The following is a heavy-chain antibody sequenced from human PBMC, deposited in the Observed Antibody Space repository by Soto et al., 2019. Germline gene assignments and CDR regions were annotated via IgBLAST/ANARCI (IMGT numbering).Heavy chain of an antibody. CDR1: GDSVSSTSAA. CDR3: ARGSYYSGWV. J-gene: IGHJ4*02. CDR2: TYYRSKWYS. D-gene: IGHD6-19*01. V-gene: IGHV6-1*01. Sequence: SQTLSLTCAISGDSVSSTSAAWSWIRQSPSKGLEWLGRTYYRSKWYSDYAVSVKSRITINPDTSKNQFSLQLNSVTPEDTAVYYCARGSYYSGWVWGQGTLVTVSS.